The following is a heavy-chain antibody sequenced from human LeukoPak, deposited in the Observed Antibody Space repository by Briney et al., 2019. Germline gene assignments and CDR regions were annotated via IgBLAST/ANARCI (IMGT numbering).Heavy chain of an antibody. CDR3: ARNWNYFYYYYYYMDV. CDR2: INTNTGNP. V-gene: IGHV7-4-1*02. Sequence: ASVKVSCKASGYTFTSYAMNWVRQAPGQGLEWMGWINTNTGNPTYAQGFTGRFVFSLDTSVSTAYLQISSLKAEDTAVYYCARNWNYFYYYYYYMDVWGKGTTVTVSS. D-gene: IGHD1-7*01. CDR1: GYTFTSYA. J-gene: IGHJ6*03.